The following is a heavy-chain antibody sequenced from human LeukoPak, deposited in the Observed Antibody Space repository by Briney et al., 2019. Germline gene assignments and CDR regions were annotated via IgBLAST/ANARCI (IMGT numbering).Heavy chain of an antibody. Sequence: GGSLRLSCAASGFTFSSYSMNWVRQAPGKGLEWVSSISSSSSYIYYADSVKGRFTISRDNAKNSLYLQMSSLRAEDTAVYYCASRTYYYDSSGSALDYWGQGTLVTVSS. V-gene: IGHV3-21*01. CDR2: ISSSSSYI. J-gene: IGHJ4*02. D-gene: IGHD3-22*01. CDR1: GFTFSSYS. CDR3: ASRTYYYDSSGSALDY.